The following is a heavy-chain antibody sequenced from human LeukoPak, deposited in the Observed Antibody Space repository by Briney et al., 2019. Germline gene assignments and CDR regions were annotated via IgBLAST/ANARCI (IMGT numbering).Heavy chain of an antibody. CDR2: ISGSGGST. V-gene: IGHV3-23*01. J-gene: IGHJ4*02. D-gene: IGHD3-22*01. CDR3: AKDQVYYYDSSGPTGPY. CDR1: GFTFSSYA. Sequence: GGSLRLSCAASGFTFSSYAMSWVRQAPGKGLEWVSAISGSGGSTYYADSVKGRFTISRDNSKNTLYLQMNSLRAEDTAVYYCAKDQVYYYDSSGPTGPYWGQGTLVTVSS.